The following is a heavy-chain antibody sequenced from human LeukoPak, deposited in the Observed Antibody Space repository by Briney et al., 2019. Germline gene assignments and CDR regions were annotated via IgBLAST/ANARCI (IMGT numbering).Heavy chain of an antibody. V-gene: IGHV1-69*13. CDR1: GGTSSSYA. Sequence: ASVKVSCKASGGTSSSYAISWVRQAPGQGLEWMGGIIPIFGTANYAQKFQGRVTITADESTSTAYMELSSLRSEGTAVYYCARDRDSSGYPYYFDYWGQGTLVTVSS. CDR2: IIPIFGTA. J-gene: IGHJ4*02. CDR3: ARDRDSSGYPYYFDY. D-gene: IGHD3-22*01.